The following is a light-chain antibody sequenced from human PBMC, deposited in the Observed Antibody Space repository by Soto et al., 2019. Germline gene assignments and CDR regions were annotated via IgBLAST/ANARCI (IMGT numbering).Light chain of an antibody. CDR2: DVS. CDR3: SSYTTSNTRQIV. Sequence: ALTQRASVTGSPGQSITISCTGTSSDVGGYNYVSWYQHHPGKAPKLLIYDVSNRPSGISNRFSGSKSDNTASLTISGLQPEDEADYYCSSYTTSNTRQIVFGTGTKVTVL. V-gene: IGLV2-14*03. CDR1: SSDVGGYNY. J-gene: IGLJ1*01.